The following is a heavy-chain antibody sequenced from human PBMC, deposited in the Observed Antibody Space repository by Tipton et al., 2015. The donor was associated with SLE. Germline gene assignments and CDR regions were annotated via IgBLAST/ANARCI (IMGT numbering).Heavy chain of an antibody. CDR3: ARGGQVGSYFDL. CDR2: MYYSGST. Sequence: TLSLTCTVSGGSISSGGYYWSWIRQHPGKGLEWIGYMYYSGSTYYNPSLKSRVTTSVDTSTKHFSLRLSSVTAADTAVYYCARGGQVGSYFDLWGRGTLVTVSS. V-gene: IGHV4-31*03. CDR1: GGSISSGGYY. J-gene: IGHJ2*01. D-gene: IGHD3-10*01.